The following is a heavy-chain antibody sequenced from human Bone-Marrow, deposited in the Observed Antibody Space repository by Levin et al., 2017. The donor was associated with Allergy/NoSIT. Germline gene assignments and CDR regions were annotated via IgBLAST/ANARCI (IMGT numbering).Heavy chain of an antibody. J-gene: IGHJ4*02. CDR2: IDPKNGDP. CDR1: GYTFTAYF. CDR3: GRGPATGGYDY. Sequence: KLGESLKISCTTSGYTFTAYFLHWVRQAPGQGLEWMGWIDPKNGDPHYAQKFQDRVTMTRDTSISTVYMELSSLRSDDTAVYYCGRGPATGGYDYMGQGTLVTVSS. D-gene: IGHD1-1*01. V-gene: IGHV1-2*02.